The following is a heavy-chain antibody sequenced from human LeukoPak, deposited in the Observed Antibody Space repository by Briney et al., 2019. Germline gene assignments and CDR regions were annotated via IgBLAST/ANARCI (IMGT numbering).Heavy chain of an antibody. CDR2: IIPILGIA. D-gene: IGHD3-22*01. J-gene: IGHJ4*02. CDR1: EGTFSSYA. V-gene: IGHV1-69*04. Sequence: GASVKVSCKASEGTFSSYAISWVRQAPGQGLEWMGRIIPILGIANYAQKFQGRVTITADKSTSTAYMELSSLRSEDTAVYYCARDYYDSSGYYLLGFDYWGQGTLVTVSS. CDR3: ARDYYDSSGYYLLGFDY.